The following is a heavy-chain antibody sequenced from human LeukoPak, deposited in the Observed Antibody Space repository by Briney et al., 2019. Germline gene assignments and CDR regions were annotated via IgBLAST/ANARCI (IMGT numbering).Heavy chain of an antibody. Sequence: GGSLRLSCAASGFTFSSYWMSWVRQAPGKGLEWVANIKQDGSEKYYVDSVKGRFTISRDNAKNSLYLQMNSLRAEDTAVYYCAREWAPDGSYYGARAFDIWGQGTMVTVSS. D-gene: IGHD1-26*01. CDR1: GFTFSSYW. V-gene: IGHV3-7*01. J-gene: IGHJ3*02. CDR2: IKQDGSEK. CDR3: AREWAPDGSYYGARAFDI.